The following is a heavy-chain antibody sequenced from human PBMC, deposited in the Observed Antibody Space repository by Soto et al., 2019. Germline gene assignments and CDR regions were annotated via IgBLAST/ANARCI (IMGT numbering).Heavy chain of an antibody. Sequence: ASVKVSCKASGYTFTSYGISWVRQAPGQGLEWMGWISAYNGNTNYAQKLQGRVTMTTGTSTSTAYMELRSLRSDDTAVYYCARAEEYCSSTSCSTGYYYYYGMDVWGQGTTVTVSS. CDR1: GYTFTSYG. CDR2: ISAYNGNT. J-gene: IGHJ6*02. V-gene: IGHV1-18*01. CDR3: ARAEEYCSSTSCSTGYYYYYGMDV. D-gene: IGHD2-2*01.